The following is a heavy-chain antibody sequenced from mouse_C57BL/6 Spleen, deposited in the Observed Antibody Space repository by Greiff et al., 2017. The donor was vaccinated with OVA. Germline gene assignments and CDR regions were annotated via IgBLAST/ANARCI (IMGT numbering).Heavy chain of an antibody. D-gene: IGHD2-3*01. CDR1: GYTFTSYG. J-gene: IGHJ4*01. V-gene: IGHV1-81*01. CDR3: ATRPRVDGYYDYAMDY. Sequence: QVQLQQSGAELARPGASVKLSCKASGYTFTSYGISWVKQRTGQGLEWIGEIYPRSGNTYYNEKFKGKATLTADKSSSTAYMELRSLTSEDSAVYFCATRPRVDGYYDYAMDYWGQGTSVTVSS. CDR2: IYPRSGNT.